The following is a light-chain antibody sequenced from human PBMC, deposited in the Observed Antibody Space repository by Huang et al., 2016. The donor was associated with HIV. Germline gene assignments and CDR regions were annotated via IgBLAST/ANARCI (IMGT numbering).Light chain of an antibody. J-gene: IGKJ2*01. CDR1: QSLSSSY. CDR3: QQYGTSPYT. CDR2: GAS. V-gene: IGKV3-20*01. Sequence: EVVLTQSPDTLSSYPGERVTVSCRASQSLSSSYIAWYQQQPGQAPRLLLYGASTRDTDIPDRFSGSGSGTDFTLTISGLEPADFAMYYCQQYGTSPYTFGQGTNLEI.